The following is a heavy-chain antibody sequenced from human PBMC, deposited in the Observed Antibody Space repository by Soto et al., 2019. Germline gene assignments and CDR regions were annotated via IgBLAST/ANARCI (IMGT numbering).Heavy chain of an antibody. CDR2: IKTDGSIT. Sequence: GGSLRLSCAASGFTFSAHWMHWVRQAPGKGLVWVPHIKTDGSITRDADSVKGRFTISRDNARNTLYLQMNSLRAEDTAVYYCARDNKWSLDYWGQGTLVTVSS. J-gene: IGHJ4*02. V-gene: IGHV3-74*01. CDR1: GFTFSAHW. D-gene: IGHD2-15*01. CDR3: ARDNKWSLDY.